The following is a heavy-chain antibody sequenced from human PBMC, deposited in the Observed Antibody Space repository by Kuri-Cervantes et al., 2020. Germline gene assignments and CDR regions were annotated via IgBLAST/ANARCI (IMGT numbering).Heavy chain of an antibody. J-gene: IGHJ6*03. D-gene: IGHD3-3*01. V-gene: IGHV3-NL1*01. Sequence: GGSLRLSCAASGFTFSSYGMHWVRQAPGKGLEWVSVIYSGGSTYYADSVKGRFTISRDNSKNTLYLQMNSLRAEDTAVYYCARDSGYYTYIMDVWGKGTTVTVSS. CDR2: IYSGGST. CDR1: GFTFSSYG. CDR3: ARDSGYYTYIMDV.